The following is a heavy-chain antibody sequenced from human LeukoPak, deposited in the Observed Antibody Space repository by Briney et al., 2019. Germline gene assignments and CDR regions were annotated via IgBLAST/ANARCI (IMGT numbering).Heavy chain of an antibody. J-gene: IGHJ5*02. V-gene: IGHV4-4*02. Sequence: PSETLSLTCAVSGGSISSTNWWSWVRQPPGKGLEWIGEIYHSGSTNYNPSLKSRVTISVDTSKNQFSLKLSSVTAADTAVYYCARHRIAVAGTVHNWFGPWGQGTLVTVSS. CDR1: GGSISSTNW. CDR3: ARHRIAVAGTVHNWFGP. CDR2: IYHSGST. D-gene: IGHD6-13*01.